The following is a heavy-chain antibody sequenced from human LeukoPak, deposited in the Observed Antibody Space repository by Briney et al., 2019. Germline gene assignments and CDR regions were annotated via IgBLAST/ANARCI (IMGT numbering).Heavy chain of an antibody. Sequence: PGGSLRLSCAASGFTFSSYGMNWVRQAPGKGLEWVSGISGDAGRTYYADSVKGRFTIYRDNSKNTLYLQMNSLGAEDTAVYYCARNPSSGYSWYFDYWGQGTLVTVSS. V-gene: IGHV3-23*01. CDR2: ISGDAGRT. CDR3: ARNPSSGYSWYFDY. D-gene: IGHD3-22*01. CDR1: GFTFSSYG. J-gene: IGHJ4*02.